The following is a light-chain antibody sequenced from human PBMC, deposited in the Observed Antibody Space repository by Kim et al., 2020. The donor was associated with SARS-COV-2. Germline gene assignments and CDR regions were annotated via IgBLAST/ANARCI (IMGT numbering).Light chain of an antibody. J-gene: IGKJ5*01. CDR3: HQYNKWPGIT. CDR2: DAS. V-gene: IGKV3-15*01. CDR1: QSVGIK. Sequence: SPGERVTLSCRASQSVGIKLAWYQQRPAQGPRLLIYDASTRATDIPARFSGSGSGTDFTLTIDSLQSEDFAVYYCHQYNKWPGITFGQGTRLEIK.